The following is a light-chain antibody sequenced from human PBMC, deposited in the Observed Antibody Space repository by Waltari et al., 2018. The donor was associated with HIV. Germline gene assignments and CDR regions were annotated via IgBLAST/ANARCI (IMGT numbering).Light chain of an antibody. J-gene: IGLJ2*01. Sequence: SYVLTQPPSVSVAPGQTARITCGGSSIGSKSVHWYQQKPGQAPVLVVSDDSDRPSGIPERFSGSKSVNTATLTISRVEAGDEADYYCQVWYSLTDPVVFGGGTKLTVL. CDR2: DDS. CDR3: QVWYSLTDPVV. CDR1: SIGSKS. V-gene: IGLV3-21*02.